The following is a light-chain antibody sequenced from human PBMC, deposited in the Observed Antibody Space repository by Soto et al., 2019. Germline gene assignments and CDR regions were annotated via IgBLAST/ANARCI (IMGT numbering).Light chain of an antibody. Sequence: EIVMTQSPATLSLSPGERATLSCRASQRISSKLAWYQQKPGQAPRLLIYGTSTRATGIPDRFSGSGSGTEFTLPIRSLQFEYFAIYHCEKNENKPPITFGQGTRREIK. CDR3: EKNENKPPIT. CDR1: QRISSK. CDR2: GTS. V-gene: IGKV3D-15*01. J-gene: IGKJ5*01.